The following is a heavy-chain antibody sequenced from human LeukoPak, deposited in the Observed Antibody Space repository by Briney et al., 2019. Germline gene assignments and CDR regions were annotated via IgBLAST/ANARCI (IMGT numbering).Heavy chain of an antibody. CDR2: INDSGST. D-gene: IGHD6-13*01. CDR1: GGSLSGYY. Sequence: SETLPLTCAVYGGSLSGYYWSWIRQSPGKGLERMGEINDSGSTNYNPSLKSRVTISVDTSKNQFSLKLTSVTAADTAVYYCARVVAAAGNNWFDPWGQGTLVTVSS. CDR3: ARVVAAAGNNWFDP. J-gene: IGHJ5*02. V-gene: IGHV4-34*01.